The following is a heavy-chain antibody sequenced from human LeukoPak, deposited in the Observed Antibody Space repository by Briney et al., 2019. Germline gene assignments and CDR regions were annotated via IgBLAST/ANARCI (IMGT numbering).Heavy chain of an antibody. V-gene: IGHV3-23*01. CDR1: GFTFNNYV. D-gene: IGHD5/OR15-5a*01. CDR2: ISGSGGST. CDR3: AKGGLPYFDC. Sequence: PGGSLRLSCAATGFTFNNYVMSWVRQAPGKGLEWVSLISGSGGSTYYADSVKGRFTISRDNSKNTLYLQMNSLRAEDTALYYCAKGGLPYFDCRGQGTLVTVSS. J-gene: IGHJ4*02.